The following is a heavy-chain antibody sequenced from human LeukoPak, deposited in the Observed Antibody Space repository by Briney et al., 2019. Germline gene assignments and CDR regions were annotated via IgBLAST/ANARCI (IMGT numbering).Heavy chain of an antibody. Sequence: TGGSLRLSCAASGFTFSSYWMHWVRQAPGKGLVWVSRINRDGSTTTYADSVKGRFTVSRDNAKNTLNLQMNSLRAEDTAVYYCGRGGDYYDSSGYSWRPAEIDYWGQGTLVTVSS. V-gene: IGHV3-74*03. J-gene: IGHJ4*02. CDR1: GFTFSSYW. CDR2: INRDGSTT. D-gene: IGHD3-22*01. CDR3: GRGGDYYDSSGYSWRPAEIDY.